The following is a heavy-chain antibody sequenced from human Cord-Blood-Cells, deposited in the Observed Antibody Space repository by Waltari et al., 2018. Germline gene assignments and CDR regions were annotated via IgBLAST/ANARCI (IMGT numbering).Heavy chain of an antibody. D-gene: IGHD6-6*01. CDR2: MNPNSSNT. V-gene: IGHV1-8*01. J-gene: IGHJ4*02. CDR1: GYTFTSYD. CDR3: AKFSGAARRNFIDY. Sequence: QVQLVQSGAEVKKPGASVQVSCKASGYTFTSYDINWVRQATGQGLEWMGWMNPNSSNTGYAQKFQGRVTMTRNTSISTAYMELSSLRSEDTAVYYCAKFSGAARRNFIDYWGQGTLVTVSS.